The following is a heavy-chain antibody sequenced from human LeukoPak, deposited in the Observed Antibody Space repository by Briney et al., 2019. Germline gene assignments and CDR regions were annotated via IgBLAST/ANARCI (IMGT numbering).Heavy chain of an antibody. CDR1: GYTFTSYY. D-gene: IGHD4-23*01. V-gene: IGHV1-46*01. Sequence: ASVKVSCKASGYTFTSYYIHWVRQAPGQGLEWMGIINPGGRSTSYAQKLQGRVTMTTDTSTSTAYMELRSLRSDDTAVYHCARVYYGGTEVTDYWGQGTLVTVSS. CDR2: INPGGRST. J-gene: IGHJ4*02. CDR3: ARVYYGGTEVTDY.